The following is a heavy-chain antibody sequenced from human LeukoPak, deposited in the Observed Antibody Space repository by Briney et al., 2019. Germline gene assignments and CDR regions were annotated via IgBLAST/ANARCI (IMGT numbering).Heavy chain of an antibody. CDR1: GYSISSGYY. CDR3: ARDFNDILTGYFSYYYYYMDV. Sequence: SETLSLTCTVSGYSISSGYYWGWIRQPPGKGLEWIGSIYHSGSTYYNPSLKSRVTISVDTSKNQFSLKLSSVTAADTAVYYCARDFNDILTGYFSYYYYYMDVWGKGTTVTVSS. V-gene: IGHV4-38-2*02. D-gene: IGHD3-9*01. J-gene: IGHJ6*03. CDR2: IYHSGST.